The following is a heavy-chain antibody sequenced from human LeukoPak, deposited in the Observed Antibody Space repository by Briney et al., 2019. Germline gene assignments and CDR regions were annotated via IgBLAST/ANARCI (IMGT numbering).Heavy chain of an antibody. Sequence: PSQSLSLTCAVPGGSISSAGYYWSCIRQHPGNCLEWIGYIYYIGGTYYNPSLKSRVTISVDTSKNQFSLKLKSVTAADTAVYYCARVAPDNWFDPWGQGTLVTVSS. CDR3: ARVAPDNWFDP. J-gene: IGHJ5*02. CDR1: GGSISSAGYY. D-gene: IGHD5-12*01. V-gene: IGHV4-31*11. CDR2: IYYIGGT.